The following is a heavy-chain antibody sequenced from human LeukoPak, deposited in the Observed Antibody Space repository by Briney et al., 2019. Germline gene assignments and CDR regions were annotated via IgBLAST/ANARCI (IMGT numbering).Heavy chain of an antibody. D-gene: IGHD3-3*01. Sequence: SETLSLTCTVSGGSIGSYYWSWIRQPAGKGLEWIGRIYTSGSTNYNPSLKSRVTMSVDTSKNQFSLKLSSVTAADTAVYYCARDRRGRPYDFWSGYYTGIGWFDPWGQGTLVTVSS. J-gene: IGHJ5*02. CDR3: ARDRRGRPYDFWSGYYTGIGWFDP. V-gene: IGHV4-4*07. CDR2: IYTSGST. CDR1: GGSIGSYY.